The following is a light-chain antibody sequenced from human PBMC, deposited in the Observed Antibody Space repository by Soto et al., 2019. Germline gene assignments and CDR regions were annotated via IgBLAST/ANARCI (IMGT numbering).Light chain of an antibody. Sequence: DIVMTQSPDSLAVSLGERATINCKSSQSVLYSSNNKNYLAWYQQKPGQPPKLLIYWASTRESGVPDQFSGSGYGTDFTLTIRSLQAEDVAVYNCQQYYSPPFPFGGGPKVQIK. CDR1: QSVLYSSNNKNY. CDR3: QQYYSPPFP. CDR2: WAS. J-gene: IGKJ4*01. V-gene: IGKV4-1*01.